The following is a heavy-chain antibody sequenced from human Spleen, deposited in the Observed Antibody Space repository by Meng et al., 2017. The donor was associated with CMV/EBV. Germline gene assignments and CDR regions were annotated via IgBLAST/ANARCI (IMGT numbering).Heavy chain of an antibody. CDR3: ARDPGDRWFDP. V-gene: IGHV1-69*04. CDR2: IIPILGIA. CDR1: GGTFSSYT. J-gene: IGHJ5*02. Sequence: SCQASGGTFSSYTISGVRQARGQGLEWMGRIIPILGIANYGQKFQGRVTITADKTTSTAYRELSSLRSEDTAVYYCARDPGDRWFDPWGQGTLVTVSS. D-gene: IGHD7-27*01.